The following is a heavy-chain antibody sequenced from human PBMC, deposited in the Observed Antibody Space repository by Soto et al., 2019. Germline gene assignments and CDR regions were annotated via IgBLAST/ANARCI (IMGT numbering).Heavy chain of an antibody. CDR3: VAAGGLVYNFDY. V-gene: IGHV4-34*01. CDR1: GGSFSGYY. J-gene: IGHJ4*02. D-gene: IGHD6-6*01. CDR2: INHSGST. Sequence: QVQLQQCGAGLLKPSETLSLTCAVYGGSFSGYYWSWIRQPPGKGLEWIGEINHSGSTNYNPSLKSRVTISVDTSKNQFSLKLSSVTAADTAVYYCVAAGGLVYNFDYWGQGTLVTVSS.